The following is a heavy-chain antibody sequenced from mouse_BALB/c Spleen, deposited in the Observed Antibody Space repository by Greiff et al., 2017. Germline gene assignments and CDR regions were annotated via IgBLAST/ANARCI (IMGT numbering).Heavy chain of an antibody. V-gene: IGHV5-6-3*01. D-gene: IGHD4-1*01. Sequence: EVKLMESGGGLVQPGGSLKLSCAASGFTFSSYGMSWVRQTPDKRLELVATINSNGGSTYYPDSVKGRFTISRDNAKNTLYLQMSSLKSEDTAMYYCAKLASYYFDYWGQGTTLTVSS. CDR3: AKLASYYFDY. CDR2: INSNGGST. J-gene: IGHJ2*01. CDR1: GFTFSSYG.